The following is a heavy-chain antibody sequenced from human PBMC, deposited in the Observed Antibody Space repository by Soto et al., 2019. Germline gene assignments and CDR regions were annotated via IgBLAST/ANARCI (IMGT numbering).Heavy chain of an antibody. J-gene: IGHJ4*02. Sequence: PGGSLRLSCAASGFTFSSYGMHWVRQAPGKGLEWVAVIWYDGSNKYYADSVKGRFTISRDNSKNTLYLQMNSLRAEDTAVYYCARLMVRGVNSFDYWGQGTLVTAPQ. V-gene: IGHV3-33*01. CDR1: GFTFSSYG. D-gene: IGHD3-10*01. CDR2: IWYDGSNK. CDR3: ARLMVRGVNSFDY.